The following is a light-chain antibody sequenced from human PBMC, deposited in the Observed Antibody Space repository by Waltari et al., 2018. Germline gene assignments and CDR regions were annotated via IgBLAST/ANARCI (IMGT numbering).Light chain of an antibody. CDR1: SSDVGNYNL. CDR2: EVT. V-gene: IGLV2-23*02. J-gene: IGLJ1*01. CDR3: CSYVGLGIYV. Sequence: QSGLTQPASVSGSPGQSITISCTGTSSDVGNYNLVSWYHQFPGKAPQLMVYEVTKRASGVSDRFSGSKSGNTASLTIHGLQSEDEADYYCCSYVGLGIYVFGSGTKVTVL.